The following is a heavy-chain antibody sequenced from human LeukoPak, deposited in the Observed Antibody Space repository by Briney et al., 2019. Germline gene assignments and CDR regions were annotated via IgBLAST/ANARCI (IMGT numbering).Heavy chain of an antibody. Sequence: SETLSLTCSVSSGSITTYYWNWIRQAPGKEPEWIGYIHHSGSANYNPSLKSRVTISIDTSKDQFFLRLTSVTAADTAVYYCARLVVPLAFDFDSWGQGTLVTVSS. CDR2: IHHSGSA. CDR1: SGSITTYY. D-gene: IGHD2-2*01. CDR3: ARLVVPLAFDFDS. V-gene: IGHV4-59*08. J-gene: IGHJ4*02.